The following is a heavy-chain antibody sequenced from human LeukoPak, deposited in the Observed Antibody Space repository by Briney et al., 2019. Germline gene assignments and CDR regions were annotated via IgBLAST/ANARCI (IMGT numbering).Heavy chain of an antibody. V-gene: IGHV4-39*01. CDR1: GGSISSSSYY. D-gene: IGHD5-12*01. Sequence: SETLSLTCTVSGGSISSSSYYWGWIRQPPGKGLEWIGSIYYSGSTYYNPSLKSRVTISVDTSKNQFSLKLSSVTAADTAVYYRARLVAADGTNWFDPWGQGTLVTVSS. J-gene: IGHJ5*02. CDR3: ARLVAADGTNWFDP. CDR2: IYYSGST.